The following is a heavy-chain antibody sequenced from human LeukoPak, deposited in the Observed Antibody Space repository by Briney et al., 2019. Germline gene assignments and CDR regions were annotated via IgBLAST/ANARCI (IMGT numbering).Heavy chain of an antibody. CDR3: ARDSPDSVVSPTFDY. CDR1: GYTFSGHY. CDR2: INPGTGAT. D-gene: IGHD4-23*01. Sequence: ASVKEGLKASGYTFSGHYIYWVRPAPGQGFEWIGWINPGTGATDSAQRFPHRVTQTRDTSISTLYLELSRLTSDDSAIYYCARDSPDSVVSPTFDYWGQGT. V-gene: IGHV1-2*02. J-gene: IGHJ4*02.